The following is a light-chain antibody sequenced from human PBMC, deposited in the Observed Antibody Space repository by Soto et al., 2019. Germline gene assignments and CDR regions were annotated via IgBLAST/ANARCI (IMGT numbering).Light chain of an antibody. CDR1: SSNLGAGYD. CDR2: TNN. Sequence: QSVLTQPPSVSGAPGQRVTISCTGSSSNLGAGYDVHWYQRLPGTAPKLLMYTNNNRPPGVPDRFSGSKSGTSASLAITGLQAEDEADYYCQSYDTSLSALVFGGGTQLTVL. V-gene: IGLV1-40*01. J-gene: IGLJ2*01. CDR3: QSYDTSLSALV.